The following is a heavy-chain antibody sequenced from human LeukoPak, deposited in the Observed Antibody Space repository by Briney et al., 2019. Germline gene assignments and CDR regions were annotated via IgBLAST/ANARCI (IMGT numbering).Heavy chain of an antibody. CDR3: ASIVVVPAAMGDFDY. CDR2: ISSNNNYI. D-gene: IGHD2-2*01. V-gene: IGHV3-21*01. CDR1: GFTFSSYA. Sequence: GGSLRLSCAASGFTFSSYAMHWVRQAPGKGLEWVSSISSNNNYIYYADSVKGRFTISRDNAKNSLYLQMNSLRAEDTAVYYCASIVVVPAAMGDFDYWGQGTLVTVSS. J-gene: IGHJ4*02.